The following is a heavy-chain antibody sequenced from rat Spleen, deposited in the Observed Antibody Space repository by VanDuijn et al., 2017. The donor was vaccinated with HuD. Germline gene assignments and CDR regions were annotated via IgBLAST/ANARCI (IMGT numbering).Heavy chain of an antibody. CDR3: TREIHYYFDY. D-gene: IGHD4-1*01. CDR2: ISYGDSSGHSGT. J-gene: IGHJ2*01. CDR1: GFTFSDYN. Sequence: EVQLVESGGGLVQPGRSLKLSCAASGFTFSDYNMAWVRQAPKKGLEWVATISYGDSSGHSGTYYRDSVRGRFTISRDHAKSTLYLQMDSLRSEDTATYYCTREIHYYFDYWGQGVMVTVSS. V-gene: IGHV5-7*01.